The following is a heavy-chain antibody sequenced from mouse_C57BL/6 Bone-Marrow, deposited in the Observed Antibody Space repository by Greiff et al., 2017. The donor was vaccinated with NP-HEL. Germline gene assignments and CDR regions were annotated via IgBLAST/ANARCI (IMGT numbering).Heavy chain of an antibody. Sequence: EVKLVESGGGLVKPGGSLKLSCAASGFTFSDYGMHWVRQAPEKGLEWVAYISSGSSTIYYADTVKGRFTISRDNAKNTLFLQMTSLRSEDTAMYYCAREDSSGSAWFAYWGQGTLVTVSA. CDR1: GFTFSDYG. V-gene: IGHV5-17*01. CDR2: ISSGSSTI. J-gene: IGHJ3*01. D-gene: IGHD3-2*02. CDR3: AREDSSGSAWFAY.